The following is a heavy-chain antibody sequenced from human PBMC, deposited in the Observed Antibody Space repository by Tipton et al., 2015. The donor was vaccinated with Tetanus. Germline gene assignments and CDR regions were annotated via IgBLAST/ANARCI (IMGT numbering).Heavy chain of an antibody. CDR2: ISSTSYYL. Sequence: QLVQSGGGLVKPGGSLRLSCAASGFTFSTYTINWVRQAPGKGLEWVPSISSTSYYLYYADSVKGRFTLSRDNAKNSLYLQMNSLRAEDTAVYYCAREGSGQDFDYWGRGTLVTVSS. V-gene: IGHV3-21*01. D-gene: IGHD3-10*01. CDR1: GFTFSTYT. J-gene: IGHJ4*02. CDR3: AREGSGQDFDY.